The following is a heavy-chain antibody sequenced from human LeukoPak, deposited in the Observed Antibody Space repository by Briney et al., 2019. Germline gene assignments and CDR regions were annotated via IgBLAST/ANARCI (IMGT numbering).Heavy chain of an antibody. CDR1: GFTFTSYT. D-gene: IGHD6-13*01. CDR3: VREVVSAGTGDY. V-gene: IGHV3-48*01. Sequence: PGGSLRLSCVASGFTFTSYTMNWVRQAPGTGLEWLSLITASSGTIHHADSVEGRFTVSRDNGKNSLYLQMNSLRVEDTGIYYCVREVVSAGTGDYWGQGALVTVSS. CDR2: ITASSGTI. J-gene: IGHJ4*02.